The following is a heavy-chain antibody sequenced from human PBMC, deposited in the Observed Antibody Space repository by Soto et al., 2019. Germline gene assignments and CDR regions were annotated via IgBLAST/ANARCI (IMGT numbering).Heavy chain of an antibody. J-gene: IGHJ6*02. CDR3: ARASGAGWSRTDYAMGV. CDR1: GYSFNSYA. CDR2: INAGNRNT. V-gene: IGHV1-3*01. Sequence: QVQLVQSGAEVKKPGASVKVSCKASGYSFNSYALHWVRQAPGQRLEWMAWINAGNRNTKYSQRFQGRVTVTRGTSANTTYMELSNLRSEDTAVYYCARASGAGWSRTDYAMGVWGQGTTVTVSS. D-gene: IGHD3-10*01.